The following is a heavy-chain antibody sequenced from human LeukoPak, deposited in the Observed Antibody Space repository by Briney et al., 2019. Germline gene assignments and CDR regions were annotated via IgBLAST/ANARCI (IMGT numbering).Heavy chain of an antibody. V-gene: IGHV1-46*01. Sequence: ASVKVSCKASGYTFTTYYMHWVRQGPGQGLEWMGIINPSGGSTSYAQKFQGRVTMTRDTSTNTVYMELSSLRSEDTAVYYCARGGLSRDYYYGMDVWGQGTTVTVSS. CDR2: INPSGGST. CDR3: ARGGLSRDYYYGMDV. J-gene: IGHJ6*02. CDR1: GYTFTTYY.